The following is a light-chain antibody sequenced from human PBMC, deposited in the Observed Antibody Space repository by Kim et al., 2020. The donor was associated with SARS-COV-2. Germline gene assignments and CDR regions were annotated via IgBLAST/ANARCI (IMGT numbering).Light chain of an antibody. Sequence: QAVVTQEPSLTVSPGGTVTLTCGSSTGAVTSGHYPYWFQPKPGQAPRTLIYDTSNKHSWTPARFSGSLLGGKAALTLSGAQPEDEAEYYCLLSYSGARARVFGGGTQLTVL. J-gene: IGLJ3*02. CDR3: LLSYSGARARV. CDR1: TGAVTSGHY. CDR2: DTS. V-gene: IGLV7-46*01.